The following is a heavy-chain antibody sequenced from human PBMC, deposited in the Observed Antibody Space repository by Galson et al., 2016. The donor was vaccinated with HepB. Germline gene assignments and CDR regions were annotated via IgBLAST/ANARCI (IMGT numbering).Heavy chain of an antibody. CDR3: ARDLDV. J-gene: IGHJ5*02. CDR2: SITLLGTV. Sequence: SVKVSCKASGGTFSHYAINWVRQAPGQGLEWMGGSITLLGTVNYAQRFQGRVTITADESTSIAYMELSSLTSEDTAVYYCARDLDVWGQGSLVTVSS. V-gene: IGHV1-69*13. CDR1: GGTFSHYA.